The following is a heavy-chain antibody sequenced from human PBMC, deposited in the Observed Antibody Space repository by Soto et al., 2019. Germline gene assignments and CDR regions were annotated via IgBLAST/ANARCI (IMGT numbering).Heavy chain of an antibody. CDR1: GDIVSSASVT. CDR2: TYYRSKWYN. J-gene: IGHJ6*02. Sequence: SPTLSLTCAISGDIVSSASVTSNWIRQSPLRGLECLGRTYYRSKWYNDYTVSVKSRLTISPDTSKNQFSLQLSSVTPDDTAVYYCGRTRWGAGLDVWGQGTTVTVSS. D-gene: IGHD1-26*01. V-gene: IGHV6-1*01. CDR3: GRTRWGAGLDV.